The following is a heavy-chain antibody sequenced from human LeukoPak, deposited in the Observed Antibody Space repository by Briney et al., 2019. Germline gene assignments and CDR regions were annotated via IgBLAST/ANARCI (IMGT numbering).Heavy chain of an antibody. Sequence: AESLKICCKASGYSFTSYWIAWVRQLAGKGVEWMGIIYPGDSDTRYSPSFQGQVTISADKSISTAYLQWSSLKASDTAMYYCATRDSLAAAGQFDYWGQGTLVTVSS. CDR3: ATRDSLAAAGQFDY. CDR1: GYSFTSYW. V-gene: IGHV5-51*01. D-gene: IGHD6-13*01. J-gene: IGHJ4*02. CDR2: IYPGDSDT.